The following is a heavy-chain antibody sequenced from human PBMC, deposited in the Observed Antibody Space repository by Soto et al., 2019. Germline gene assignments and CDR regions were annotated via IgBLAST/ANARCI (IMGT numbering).Heavy chain of an antibody. CDR1: GGSISSSSYY. CDR2: IYYSGST. Sequence: QLQLQESGPGLVKPSETLSLTCTVSGGSISSSSYYWGWIRQPPGKGLEWIGSIYYSGSTYYNPSLKSRVPLSVDTSKNQFSRKLSSVTAADPAVYYCATAWGHAFDIWGQGTMVTVSS. D-gene: IGHD3-16*01. J-gene: IGHJ3*02. CDR3: ATAWGHAFDI. V-gene: IGHV4-39*01.